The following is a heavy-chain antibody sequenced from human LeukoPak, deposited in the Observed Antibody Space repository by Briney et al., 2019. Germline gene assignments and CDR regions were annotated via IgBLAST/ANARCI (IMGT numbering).Heavy chain of an antibody. Sequence: SSETLSLTCAVYGGSFSGYYWSWIRQPPGKGLEWIGEINHSGSTNYNPSLKSRVTISVDTSKNQFSLKLSSVTAADTAVYYCARHPRGITMVRRIHFDYWGQGTLVTVSS. J-gene: IGHJ4*02. CDR3: ARHPRGITMVRRIHFDY. CDR2: INHSGST. V-gene: IGHV4-34*01. D-gene: IGHD3-10*01. CDR1: GGSFSGYY.